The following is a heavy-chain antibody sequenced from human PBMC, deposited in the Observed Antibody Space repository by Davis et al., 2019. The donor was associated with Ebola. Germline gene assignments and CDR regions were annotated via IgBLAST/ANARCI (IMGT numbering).Heavy chain of an antibody. Sequence: SVKVSCKASGGTFSSYAISWVRQAPGQGLEWMGGIIPIFGTANYAQKFQGRVTITADESTSTAYMELSSLRSEDTAVYYCAREITIGGTIFGVVTQNWFDPWGQGTLVTVSS. CDR1: GGTFSSYA. V-gene: IGHV1-69*13. D-gene: IGHD3-3*01. CDR2: IIPIFGTA. CDR3: AREITIGGTIFGVVTQNWFDP. J-gene: IGHJ5*02.